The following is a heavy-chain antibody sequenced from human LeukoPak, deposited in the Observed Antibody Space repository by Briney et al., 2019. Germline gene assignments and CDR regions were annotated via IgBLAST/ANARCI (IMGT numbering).Heavy chain of an antibody. CDR3: ARAQAGIVGATEFAY. CDR1: GGSISSYY. D-gene: IGHD1-26*01. CDR2: IYYSGST. J-gene: IGHJ4*02. Sequence: PSETLSLTCTVSGGSISSYYWTWIRQPPGKGLEWIGYIYYSGSTKYNPSLKSRVTISVDSSKNHFSLKLSSVTAADTAVYYCARAQAGIVGATEFAYWGQGTLVTVSS. V-gene: IGHV4-59*08.